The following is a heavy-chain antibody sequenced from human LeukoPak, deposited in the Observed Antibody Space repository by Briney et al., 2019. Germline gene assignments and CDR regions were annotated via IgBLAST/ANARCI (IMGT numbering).Heavy chain of an antibody. Sequence: GGSLRLSCAASGFTFSSYWMHWVRQAQGKGLVWVSRINTDGSSTSYADSVKGRFTISRDNAKNTLYLQMNSLRAEDTAVYYCARDEYYYDSSGYSWFDPWGQGTLVTVSS. D-gene: IGHD3-22*01. V-gene: IGHV3-74*01. J-gene: IGHJ5*02. CDR1: GFTFSSYW. CDR3: ARDEYYYDSSGYSWFDP. CDR2: INTDGSST.